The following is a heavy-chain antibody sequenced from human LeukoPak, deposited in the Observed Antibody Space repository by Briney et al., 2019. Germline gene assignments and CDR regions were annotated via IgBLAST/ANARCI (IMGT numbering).Heavy chain of an antibody. CDR1: GFTFSSYS. CDR3: TRGLCDSSSCQPPDY. J-gene: IGHJ4*02. Sequence: GGSLRLSCAASGFTFSSYSMNWVRQAPGKGLEWVGFIRSKAYGGTTEYAASVKGRFIISRDDSKSIAYLQMNSLRTEDTAVYYCTRGLCDSSSCQPPDYWGQGTLVTVSS. CDR2: IRSKAYGGTT. V-gene: IGHV3-49*04. D-gene: IGHD6-13*01.